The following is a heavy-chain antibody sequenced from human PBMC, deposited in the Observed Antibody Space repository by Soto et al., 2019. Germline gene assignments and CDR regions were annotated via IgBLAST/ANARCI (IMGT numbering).Heavy chain of an antibody. CDR3: AKTRSGLGVRGAFDY. Sequence: EVQLLESGGGLVQPGGSLRLSCAASGFTFSSYAMSWVRQAPGKGLEWVSAISGSGGSTYYADSVKGRFTISRDNSKNPLYLQMNSLRAEDTAVYYCAKTRSGLGVRGAFDYWGQGTLVTVSS. D-gene: IGHD3-10*01. CDR1: GFTFSSYA. CDR2: ISGSGGST. J-gene: IGHJ4*02. V-gene: IGHV3-23*01.